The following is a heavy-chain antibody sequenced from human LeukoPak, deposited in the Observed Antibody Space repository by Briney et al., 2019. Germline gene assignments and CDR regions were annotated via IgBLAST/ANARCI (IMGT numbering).Heavy chain of an antibody. Sequence: GGSLRLSCAASGFTFTSYSVNWVRQAPGKGLEWVSSISSSSSYIYYADSVKGRFTISRDNAKNSLYLQMNSLRAEDTAVYYCARDLYSSSSDVYYYGMDVWGQGTTVTVSS. CDR3: ARDLYSSSSDVYYYGMDV. CDR1: GFTFTSYS. D-gene: IGHD6-6*01. V-gene: IGHV3-21*01. J-gene: IGHJ6*02. CDR2: ISSSSSYI.